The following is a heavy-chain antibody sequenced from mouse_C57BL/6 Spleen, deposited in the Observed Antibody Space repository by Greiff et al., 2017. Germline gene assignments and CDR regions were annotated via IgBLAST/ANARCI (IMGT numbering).Heavy chain of an antibody. D-gene: IGHD1-1*01. Sequence: QVQLKESGPELVKPGASVKISCKASGYAFSSSWMNWVKQRPGKGLEWIGRIYPGDGDTNYNGKFKGKATLTADKSSSTAYMQLSSLTSEDSAVYFCARWITTVVATRDAMDYWGQGTSVTVSS. J-gene: IGHJ4*01. V-gene: IGHV1-82*01. CDR2: IYPGDGDT. CDR3: ARWITTVVATRDAMDY. CDR1: GYAFSSSW.